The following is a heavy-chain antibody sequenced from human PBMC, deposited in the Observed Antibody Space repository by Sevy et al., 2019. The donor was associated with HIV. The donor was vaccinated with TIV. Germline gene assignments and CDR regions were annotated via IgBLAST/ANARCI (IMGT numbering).Heavy chain of an antibody. CDR2: IKSKTDGGTT. CDR1: GFTFSNAW. Sequence: GGSLRLSCAASGFTFSNAWMSWVRQAPGKGLEWVGRIKSKTDGGTTDYAAPVKGRFTISRDDSKNTLYRQMNSLKTEDTAVYYCTTDPTLFVVVPAAVFDYWGQGTLVTVSS. V-gene: IGHV3-15*01. J-gene: IGHJ4*02. D-gene: IGHD2-2*01. CDR3: TTDPTLFVVVPAAVFDY.